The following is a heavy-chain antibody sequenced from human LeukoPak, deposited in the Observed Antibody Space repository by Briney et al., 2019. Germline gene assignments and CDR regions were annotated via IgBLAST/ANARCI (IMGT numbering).Heavy chain of an antibody. J-gene: IGHJ6*03. Sequence: SAKVSCKASGGTFSSYAISWVRQAPGQGLEWMGGIIPIFGTANYAQKFQGRVTITADESTSTAYMELSSLRSEDTAVYYCARNIVVVPAAIPYYYYYMDVWGKGTTVTVSS. CDR2: IIPIFGTA. V-gene: IGHV1-69*13. D-gene: IGHD2-2*02. CDR1: GGTFSSYA. CDR3: ARNIVVVPAAIPYYYYYMDV.